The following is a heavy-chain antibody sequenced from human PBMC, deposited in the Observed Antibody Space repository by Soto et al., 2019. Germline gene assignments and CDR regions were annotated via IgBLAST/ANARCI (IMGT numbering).Heavy chain of an antibody. V-gene: IGHV3-74*01. CDR1: GFTFSSYW. Sequence: EVQLVESGGGLVQPGGSLRLSCAASGFTFSSYWMHWVRQAPGKGLVWISRINTDGSSTSYVDSVQGRFTMSRDNGKNTLFLQMNSRRGEDTAVYYCARRGSGVTRGLHYWGQGTLVTVSS. D-gene: IGHD2-15*01. CDR2: INTDGSST. J-gene: IGHJ4*02. CDR3: ARRGSGVTRGLHY.